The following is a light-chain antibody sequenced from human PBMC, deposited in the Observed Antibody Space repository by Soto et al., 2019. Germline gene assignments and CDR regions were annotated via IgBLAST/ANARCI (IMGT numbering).Light chain of an antibody. J-gene: IGKJ1*01. Sequence: EIVLTQSPGTLSLSPGERATLSCRASQSVSSSFLAWYQQKPGQAPRLLIYGTSSRATDIPDRFSGSGSGTYFTLTISRLDPEDFAVYYCQHYGSSLWTFGQGTKVEIK. CDR2: GTS. CDR3: QHYGSSLWT. CDR1: QSVSSSF. V-gene: IGKV3-20*01.